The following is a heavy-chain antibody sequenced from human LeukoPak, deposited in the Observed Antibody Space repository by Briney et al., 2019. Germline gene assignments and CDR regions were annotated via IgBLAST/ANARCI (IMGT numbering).Heavy chain of an antibody. Sequence: SETLSLTCTVSGGSISGYYWSWIRQPPGKTLEWIGFIYYSGSTNYNPSLKSRVTISVDTSKNQFSLNLNSVTAADTDVYYCARGWYSGSYRFDYWGQGSLVTVSS. D-gene: IGHD1-26*01. CDR3: ARGWYSGSYRFDY. CDR2: IYYSGST. J-gene: IGHJ4*02. V-gene: IGHV4-59*01. CDR1: GGSISGYY.